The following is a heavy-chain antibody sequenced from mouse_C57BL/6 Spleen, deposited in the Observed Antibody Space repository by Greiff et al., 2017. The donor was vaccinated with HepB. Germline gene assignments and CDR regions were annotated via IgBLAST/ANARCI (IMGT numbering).Heavy chain of an antibody. CDR1: GYTFTSYG. Sequence: VQLQQSGAELARPGASVKLSCKASGYTFTSYGISWVKQRTGQGLEWIGEIYPRSGNTYYNEKFKGKATLTADKSSSTAYMELRSLTSEDSAVYFCAREGTELGGPWFAYWGQGTLVTVSA. V-gene: IGHV1-81*01. CDR2: IYPRSGNT. CDR3: AREGTELGGPWFAY. J-gene: IGHJ3*01. D-gene: IGHD4-1*01.